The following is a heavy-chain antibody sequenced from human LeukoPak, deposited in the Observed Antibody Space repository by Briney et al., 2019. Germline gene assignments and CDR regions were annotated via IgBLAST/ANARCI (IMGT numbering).Heavy chain of an antibody. CDR1: GFTFSSYA. CDR2: ISGSGGTT. J-gene: IGHJ4*02. V-gene: IGHV3-23*01. D-gene: IGHD2-15*01. Sequence: PGGSLRLSCVASGFTFSSYAMSWVRQAPGKGLKWVSGISGSGGTTYYADSVKGRFTISRDNSKNTLYLQMNSLRAEDTAVYYCAKSRSWYYFDYWGQGTLVTVSS. CDR3: AKSRSWYYFDY.